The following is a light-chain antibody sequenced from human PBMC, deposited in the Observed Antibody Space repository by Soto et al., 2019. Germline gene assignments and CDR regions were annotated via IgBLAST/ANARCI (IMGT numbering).Light chain of an antibody. CDR3: QQYNDWPPWT. V-gene: IGKV3-15*01. Sequence: EILMTQSPATLSVSPGDRATLSCRASQSVSNNLAWYQQRPGQAPRLLIYGASTRATGIPARFSGSGSGTEFTLTISSLQSEDFAVYYCQQYNDWPPWTFDQGTKVEIK. CDR1: QSVSNN. J-gene: IGKJ1*01. CDR2: GAS.